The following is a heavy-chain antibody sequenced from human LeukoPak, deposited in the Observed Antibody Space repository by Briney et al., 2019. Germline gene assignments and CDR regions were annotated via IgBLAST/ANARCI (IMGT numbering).Heavy chain of an antibody. CDR3: ARVTEDRYCSGGSCYEYNWFDP. D-gene: IGHD2-15*01. Sequence: SETLSLTCTVSGGSISSYYWSWIRQPAGKGLEWIGRIYTSGSTNYNPSLKSRVTMSVDTSKNQFSLKLSSVTAADTAVYYCARVTEDRYCSGGSCYEYNWFDPWGQGTLVTVSS. CDR1: GGSISSYY. CDR2: IYTSGST. J-gene: IGHJ5*02. V-gene: IGHV4-4*07.